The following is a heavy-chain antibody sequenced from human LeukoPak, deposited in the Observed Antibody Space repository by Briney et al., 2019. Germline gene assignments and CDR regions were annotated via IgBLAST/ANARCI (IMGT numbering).Heavy chain of an antibody. CDR3: ARSPTAGGWFDP. CDR2: TYYRSKWYN. CDR1: GDSVSNNSAV. V-gene: IGHV6-1*01. Sequence: SQTLSLTCAISGDSVSNNSAVWNWIRQSPSRGLEWLGRTYYRSKWYNDYAVSVKSRITINPDTSKNQFSLQLNSVTPEDTAIYYCARSPTAGGWFDPWGQGTLVTVSS. J-gene: IGHJ5*02. D-gene: IGHD2-8*02.